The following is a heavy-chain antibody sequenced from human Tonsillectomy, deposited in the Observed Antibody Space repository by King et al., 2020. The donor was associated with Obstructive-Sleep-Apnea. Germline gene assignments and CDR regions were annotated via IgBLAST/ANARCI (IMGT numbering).Heavy chain of an antibody. V-gene: IGHV4-39*01. CDR3: AGRYFDFISQTYYGLDV. Sequence: LQLQESGPGLVKPSETLSLTCTVSGGSVTSSSYYGAWVRQPPGKGLEWIGNIYYRGRTYYNPSLKSRVPISVDTSKNQFSLRLSSVAAADTAFYYCAGRYFDFISQTYYGLDVWGQGTTVTVSS. CDR1: GGSVTSSSYY. CDR2: IYYRGRT. J-gene: IGHJ6*02. D-gene: IGHD3-9*01.